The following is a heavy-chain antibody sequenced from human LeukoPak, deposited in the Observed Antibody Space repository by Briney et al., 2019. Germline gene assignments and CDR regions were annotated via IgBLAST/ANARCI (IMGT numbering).Heavy chain of an antibody. J-gene: IGHJ4*02. CDR2: ISSSSSTI. Sequence: GGSLRLSCVASGFTFSSYSMSWVRQAPGKGLEWVSYISSSSSTIYYADSVKGRFTISRDNAKNSLYLQMNSLRADDTAIYYCARAIQLWFVDFWGQGTLVTVSS. CDR3: ARAIQLWFVDF. CDR1: GFTFSSYS. V-gene: IGHV3-48*01. D-gene: IGHD5-18*01.